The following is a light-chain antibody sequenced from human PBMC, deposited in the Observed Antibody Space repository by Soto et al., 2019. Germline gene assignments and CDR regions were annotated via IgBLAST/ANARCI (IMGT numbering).Light chain of an antibody. J-gene: IGKJ1*01. CDR1: QSVSSN. Sequence: EVVMTQSPATLSVSPGERATLSCRASQSVSSNLAWYHQKPGQAPRLLIYGAFTRATGVPARFSGSGSGTEFTLTISSLQSEDFAVYYCQQYNNWPRTFGQGTEVEIK. CDR3: QQYNNWPRT. V-gene: IGKV3-15*01. CDR2: GAF.